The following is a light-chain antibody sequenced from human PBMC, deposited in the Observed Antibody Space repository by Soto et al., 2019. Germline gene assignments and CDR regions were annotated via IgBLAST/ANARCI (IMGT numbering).Light chain of an antibody. Sequence: EIVLTQSPGTLSLSPGERATLSCRASQTVSSSYLAWYQQKAGQAPRLLIYGASGRATGIPDRFSGSGSGTDFTLTISGLEPADFAVYYCQHYAMYPPFTFGHGTKVDIK. J-gene: IGKJ3*01. CDR3: QHYAMYPPFT. CDR2: GAS. V-gene: IGKV3-20*01. CDR1: QTVSSSY.